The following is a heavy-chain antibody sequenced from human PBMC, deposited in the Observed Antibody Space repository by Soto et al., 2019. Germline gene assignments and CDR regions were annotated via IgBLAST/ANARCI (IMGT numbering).Heavy chain of an antibody. CDR2: IIPIFGTA. Sequence: GASVKVSCKASGGTFSSYAISWVRQAAGQGLEWMGGIIPIFGTANYAQKFQGRVTITADESTSTAYMELSSLRSEDTAVYYCARGRVVVIFPFDYWGQGTLVTVSS. CDR3: ARGRVVVIFPFDY. CDR1: GGTFSSYA. J-gene: IGHJ4*02. D-gene: IGHD3-22*01. V-gene: IGHV1-69*13.